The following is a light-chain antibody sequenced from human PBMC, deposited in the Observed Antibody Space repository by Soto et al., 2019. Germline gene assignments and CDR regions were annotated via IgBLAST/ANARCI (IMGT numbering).Light chain of an antibody. V-gene: IGKV1-5*03. CDR2: RAS. Sequence: DIQMTQSPSTLSASVGDRVTITCRASQSISSRLAWYQQKAGKAPKLLIYRASTLESGAPSRFSGSGSGTEFPLTSSSLHPDDFASYFCQEYDGHCTFGQGTKLEIK. CDR3: QEYDGHCT. CDR1: QSISSR. J-gene: IGKJ2*02.